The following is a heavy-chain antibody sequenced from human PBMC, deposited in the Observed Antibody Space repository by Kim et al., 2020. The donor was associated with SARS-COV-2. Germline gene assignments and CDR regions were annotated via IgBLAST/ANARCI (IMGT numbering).Heavy chain of an antibody. CDR1: GGSFSGYY. V-gene: IGHV4-34*01. CDR3: ARGPPLYSSSWYSWFDP. Sequence: SETLSLTCAVYGGSFSGYYWSWIRQPPGKGLEWIGEINHSGSTNYNPSLKSRVTISVDTSKNQFSLKLSSVTAADTAVYYCARGPPLYSSSWYSWFDPWGQGTLLSVSS. J-gene: IGHJ5*02. CDR2: INHSGST. D-gene: IGHD6-13*01.